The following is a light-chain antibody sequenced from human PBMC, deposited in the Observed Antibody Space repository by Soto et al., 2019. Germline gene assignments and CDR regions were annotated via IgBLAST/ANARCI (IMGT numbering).Light chain of an antibody. CDR1: QSVSSN. V-gene: IGKV3-15*01. CDR2: SVS. CDR3: QQYNNWPPGT. J-gene: IGKJ1*01. Sequence: EILMTQSPATLSVSPGERATLSCRASQSVSSNLAWYQQKPGQAPRLLIYSVSTRATDIPARFSGSGSGTEFTLTISSLQSEDFAGYYCQQYNNWPPGTFGQGTKVDI.